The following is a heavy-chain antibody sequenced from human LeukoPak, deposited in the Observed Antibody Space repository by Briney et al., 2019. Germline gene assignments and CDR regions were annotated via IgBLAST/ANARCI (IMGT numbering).Heavy chain of an antibody. Sequence: PSETLSLTCTVSGGSISSYYWSWIRQPPGKGLEWIGYIYYSGSTNYNPSIKSRVTISVDTSKNQFSLKLSSVTAADTAVYYCARTYYYDSSGYPKPHFDYWGQGTLVTVSS. V-gene: IGHV4-59*01. D-gene: IGHD3-22*01. CDR3: ARTYYYDSSGYPKPHFDY. CDR2: IYYSGST. CDR1: GGSISSYY. J-gene: IGHJ4*02.